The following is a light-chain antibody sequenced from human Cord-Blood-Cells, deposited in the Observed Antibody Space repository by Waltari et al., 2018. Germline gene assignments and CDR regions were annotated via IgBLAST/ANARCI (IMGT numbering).Light chain of an antibody. V-gene: IGLV2-8*01. Sequence: QSSLTQPPSAPGSPGQSVTISCTGTSSDVGGYNYVSWYHQHPGKAPKHMIYEVSKRPSGVPDRFSGSKSGNTASLTVSGLQAEDEADYYCSSYAGSNVVFGGGTKLTVL. J-gene: IGLJ2*01. CDR1: SSDVGGYNY. CDR3: SSYAGSNVV. CDR2: EVS.